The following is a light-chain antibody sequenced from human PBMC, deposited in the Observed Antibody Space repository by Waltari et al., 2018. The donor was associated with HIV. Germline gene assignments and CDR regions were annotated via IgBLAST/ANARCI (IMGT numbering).Light chain of an antibody. Sequence: DVQMTQSPSTLSASVGDRVTITCRASQNINTWLAWYQQKPGKAPKHLIYKASTLESGVPSRFSGSASGTEITLTISSLQPDDFATYYCQQYNNWYTFGQGTKLESK. CDR1: QNINTW. CDR2: KAS. J-gene: IGKJ2*01. V-gene: IGKV1-5*03. CDR3: QQYNNWYT.